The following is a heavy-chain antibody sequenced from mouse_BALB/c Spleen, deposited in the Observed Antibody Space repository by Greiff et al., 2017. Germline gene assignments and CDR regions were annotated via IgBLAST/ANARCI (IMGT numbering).Heavy chain of an antibody. Sequence: VQLQQSGAELVRPGTSVKVSCKASGYAFTNYLIEWVKQRPGQGLEWIGVINPGSGGTNYNEKFKGKATLTADKSSSTAYMQLSSLTSDDSAVYFCAREDYRYLFDYWGQGTTLTVSS. CDR1: GYAFTNYL. V-gene: IGHV1-54*01. CDR2: INPGSGGT. D-gene: IGHD2-14*01. CDR3: AREDYRYLFDY. J-gene: IGHJ2*01.